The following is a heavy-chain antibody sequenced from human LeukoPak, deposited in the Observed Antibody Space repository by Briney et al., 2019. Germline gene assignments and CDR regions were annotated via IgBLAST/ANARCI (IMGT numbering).Heavy chain of an antibody. CDR2: ISGFNGNT. V-gene: IGHV1-18*01. J-gene: IGHJ4*02. CDR3: ARDRDTRGYSYGCLDY. D-gene: IGHD5-18*01. CDR1: GYRFNSYG. Sequence: GASVKVSCKASGYRFNSYGISWVRQAPGQGLGWMGWISGFNGNTNDAQKFQGRVTMTTDTSTSTAYMELRSLTSDDTAVFYCARDRDTRGYSYGCLDYWGQGTLVTVSS.